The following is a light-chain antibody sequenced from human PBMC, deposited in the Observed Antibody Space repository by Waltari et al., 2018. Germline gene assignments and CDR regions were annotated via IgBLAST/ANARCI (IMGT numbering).Light chain of an antibody. Sequence: QSGLTQPPSVSGAPGQRAPTPCTGTSPTRGGGPDVTWDPVLPGKAPKLLIYGNNNRPSGVADRFSGSKSGTSASLAITGLQAEDEADYYCQSYDSSLRGSLFGGGTKLTVL. CDR2: GNN. J-gene: IGLJ2*01. CDR1: SPTRGGGPD. V-gene: IGLV1-40*01. CDR3: QSYDSSLRGSL.